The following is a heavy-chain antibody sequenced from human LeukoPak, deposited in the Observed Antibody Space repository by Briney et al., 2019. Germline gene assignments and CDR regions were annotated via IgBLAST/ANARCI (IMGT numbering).Heavy chain of an antibody. CDR3: AGGLRSGSTLEYFDY. CDR1: GFTFSSYS. CDR2: ISSSSSTI. J-gene: IGHJ4*02. V-gene: IGHV3-48*01. D-gene: IGHD1-26*01. Sequence: GGSLRLSCAASGFTFSSYSMNWVRQAPGKGLEWVSYISSSSSTIYYADSVKGRFTISRDNAKNSLYLQMNSLRAEDTAVYYCAGGLRSGSTLEYFDYWGQGTLVTVSS.